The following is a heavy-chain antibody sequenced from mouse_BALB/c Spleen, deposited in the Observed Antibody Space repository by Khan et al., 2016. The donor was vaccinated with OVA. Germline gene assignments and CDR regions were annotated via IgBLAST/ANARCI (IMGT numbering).Heavy chain of an antibody. CDR2: INSDGYYT. J-gene: IGHJ3*01. V-gene: IGHV5-6*01. CDR1: GFTFSTYA. CDR3: ASHLTGSFAY. D-gene: IGHD4-1*01. Sequence: EVELVESGGDLVKLGGSLRLSCAASGFTFSTYAMSWVRQPPDKRLEWVATINSDGYYTYYPDTVKGRFTISRNNAENTLYLQMSSLKSEDTAIYYCASHLTGSFAYWGQGTLVTVSA.